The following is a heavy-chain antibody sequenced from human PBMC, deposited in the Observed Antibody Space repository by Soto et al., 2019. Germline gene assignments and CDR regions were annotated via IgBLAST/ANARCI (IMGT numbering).Heavy chain of an antibody. CDR1: GFTLGDHY. Sequence: HPGGSLRLSCAASGFTLGDHYIDWVRQAPGKGLEWVGRTRDKANAYSREYAASVKGRFTISRDDSQNSLYLQMNSLKIEDTALYYCARTPQSGNDFHVWGRGTTVTVSS. CDR2: TRDKANAYSR. J-gene: IGHJ6*02. CDR3: ARTPQSGNDFHV. V-gene: IGHV3-72*01. D-gene: IGHD3-3*01.